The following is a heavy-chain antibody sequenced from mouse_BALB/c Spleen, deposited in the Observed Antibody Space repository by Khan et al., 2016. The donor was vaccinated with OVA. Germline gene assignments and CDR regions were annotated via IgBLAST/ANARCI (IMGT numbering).Heavy chain of an antibody. CDR1: GYSFTTYY. CDR3: ARGTFDY. Sequence: VQLQQSGPELMKPGASVKISCKASGYSFTTYYMHWVKQSHGKSLEWIGYIDPFNGGNDYNQKFKGQATLTVDKSSSTAYMHLSSLTSEDSAVYYCARGTFDYWGQGTLVTVSA. CDR2: IDPFNGGN. J-gene: IGHJ3*01. D-gene: IGHD3-3*01. V-gene: IGHV1-34*01.